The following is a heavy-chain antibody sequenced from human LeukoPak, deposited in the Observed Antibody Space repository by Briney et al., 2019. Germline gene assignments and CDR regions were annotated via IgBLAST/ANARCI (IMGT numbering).Heavy chain of an antibody. V-gene: IGHV4-30-2*01. CDR1: GGSISSGGYY. J-gene: IGHJ4*02. CDR3: ARTGELTDY. CDR2: IYHSGST. D-gene: IGHD1-26*01. Sequence: PSETLSLTCTVSGGSISSGGYYWSWIRQPPGKGLEWIGYIYHSGSTYYNPSLKSRVTISVDRSKNQFSLKLSSVTAADTAVYYCARTGELTDYWGQGTLVTVSS.